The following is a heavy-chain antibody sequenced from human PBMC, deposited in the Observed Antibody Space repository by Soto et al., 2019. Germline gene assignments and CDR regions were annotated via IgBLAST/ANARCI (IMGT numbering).Heavy chain of an antibody. CDR3: AAELGFGKLSVV. CDR1: GDTFKNCV. CDR2: IIPLFGTT. D-gene: IGHD3-10*01. V-gene: IGHV1-69*01. J-gene: IGHJ6*02. Sequence: QVQVVQSGVEVRRPGSSVKVSCKASGDTFKNCVISWVRQAPGQGLEWMGGIIPLFGTTDFAQRFQGRLKITTDESTTTAYMALSRLRSEDTATYSCAAELGFGKLSVVWGQGTTVIVSS.